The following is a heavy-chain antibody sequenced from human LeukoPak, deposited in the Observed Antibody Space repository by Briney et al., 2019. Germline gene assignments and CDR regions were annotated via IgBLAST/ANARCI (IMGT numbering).Heavy chain of an antibody. CDR1: GFTFSSYA. J-gene: IGHJ4*02. CDR2: ISGSGGST. CDR3: AKDEVYYYDSSGYYYVGPTGVY. D-gene: IGHD3-22*01. V-gene: IGHV3-23*01. Sequence: QPRGSLRLSCAASGFTFSSYAMSWVRQAPGKGLEWVSAISGSGGSTYYADSVKGRFTTSRDNSKNTLYLQMNSLRAEDTAVYYCAKDEVYYYDSSGYYYVGPTGVYWGQGTLVTVSS.